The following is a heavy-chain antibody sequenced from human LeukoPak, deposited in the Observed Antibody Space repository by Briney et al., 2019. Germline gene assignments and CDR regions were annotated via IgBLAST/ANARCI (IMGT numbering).Heavy chain of an antibody. J-gene: IGHJ3*02. Sequence: GGSLRLSCAASGFTFSSYAMSWVRQAPGKGLEWVSAISGSGGSTYYADSVKGRFTISRDNSKNTLYLQMNSLRAEDTAVYYCAKGYCSSTSCPDYDAFDIWGQGTMVTVSS. CDR1: GFTFSSYA. CDR3: AKGYCSSTSCPDYDAFDI. V-gene: IGHV3-23*01. D-gene: IGHD2-2*01. CDR2: ISGSGGST.